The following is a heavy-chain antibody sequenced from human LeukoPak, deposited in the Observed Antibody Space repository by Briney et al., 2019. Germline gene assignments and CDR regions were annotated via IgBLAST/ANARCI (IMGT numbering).Heavy chain of an antibody. D-gene: IGHD5-24*01. CDR3: AKDKSEMETITRAFDF. CDR2: ISGSGYST. J-gene: IGHJ3*01. CDR1: GFTVSSNY. V-gene: IGHV3-23*01. Sequence: GGSLRLSCAASGFTVSSNYMSWVRRAPGKGLECVSAISGSGYSTYYTDSVKGRFTISRDNSKNTLFLQMNSLRAEDTAVYYCAKDKSEMETITRAFDFWGQGTMVTVSS.